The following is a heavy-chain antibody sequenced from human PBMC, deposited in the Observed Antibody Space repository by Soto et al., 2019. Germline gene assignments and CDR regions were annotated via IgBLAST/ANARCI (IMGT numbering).Heavy chain of an antibody. CDR3: ARGRYGDY. CDR1: GYTFTTYG. CDR2: ISAHNGNT. Sequence: QVHLVQSGAEVKKPGASVTVSCKGSGYTFTTYGITWVRQAPGQGLEWMGWISAHNGNTNYAQKLQGRVTVTRDTSTGTAYMELRSLRSDDTAVYYCARGRYGDYWGQGARVTVSS. D-gene: IGHD1-1*01. J-gene: IGHJ4*02. V-gene: IGHV1-18*01.